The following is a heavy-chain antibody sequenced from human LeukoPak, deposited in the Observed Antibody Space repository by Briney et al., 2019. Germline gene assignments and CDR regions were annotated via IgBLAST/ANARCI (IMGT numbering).Heavy chain of an antibody. V-gene: IGHV1-24*01. J-gene: IGHJ4*02. Sequence: ASVKVSCKVSGYTLTELSMHWVRQAPRKGLEWMGGFDPEDGETIYAQKFQGRVTMTEDTSTDTAYMELSSLRSEDTAVYYCATPYCSGGSCYFDYWGQGTLVTVSS. CDR2: FDPEDGET. D-gene: IGHD2-15*01. CDR1: GYTLTELS. CDR3: ATPYCSGGSCYFDY.